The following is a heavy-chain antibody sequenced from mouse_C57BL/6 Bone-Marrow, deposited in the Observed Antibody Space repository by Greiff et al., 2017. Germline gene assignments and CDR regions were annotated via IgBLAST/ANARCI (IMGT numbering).Heavy chain of an antibody. CDR2: ISSGGDYI. CDR1: GFTFSSYA. D-gene: IGHD2-4*01. Sequence: EVKLVESGEGLVKPGGSLKLSCAASGFTFSSYAMSWVRQTPEKRLEWVAYISSGGDYIYYADTVKGRFTISRDNARNTLYLQMSSLKSKDTVMDYCTREEITRESTIVYWDQGTSLTVSS. J-gene: IGHJ2*02. V-gene: IGHV5-9-1*02. CDR3: TREEITRESTIVY.